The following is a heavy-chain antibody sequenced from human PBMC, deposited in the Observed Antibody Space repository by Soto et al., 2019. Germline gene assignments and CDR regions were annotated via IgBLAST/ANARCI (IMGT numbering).Heavy chain of an antibody. D-gene: IGHD2-15*01. CDR1: GYTFTGYY. Sequence: ASVKVSCKASGYTFTGYYMHWVRQAPGQGLERMGWINPNSGGTNYAQKFQGWVTMTRDTSISTAYMELSRLRSDDTAVYYCARAFAHSVSKYYYYYYGMDVWGQGTTVTVSS. CDR3: ARAFAHSVSKYYYYYYGMDV. J-gene: IGHJ6*02. V-gene: IGHV1-2*04. CDR2: INPNSGGT.